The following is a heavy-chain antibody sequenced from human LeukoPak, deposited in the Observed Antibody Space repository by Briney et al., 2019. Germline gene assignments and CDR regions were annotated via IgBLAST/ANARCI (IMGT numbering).Heavy chain of an antibody. V-gene: IGHV3-23*01. J-gene: IGHJ4*02. CDR3: AKGVANYYDSSGSFDY. D-gene: IGHD3-22*01. Sequence: GGSLRLSCAASGFTFSSYAVSWVRQAPGKGLEWVSAISGSGGSTYYADSVKGRFTISRDNSKNTLYLQMNSLRAEDTAVYYCAKGVANYYDSSGSFDYWGQGTLVTVSS. CDR1: GFTFSSYA. CDR2: ISGSGGST.